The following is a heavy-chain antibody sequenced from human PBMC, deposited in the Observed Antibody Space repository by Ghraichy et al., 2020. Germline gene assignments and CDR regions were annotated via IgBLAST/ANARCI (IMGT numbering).Heavy chain of an antibody. D-gene: IGHD5-18*01. CDR1: GGSIRSSSYY. V-gene: IGHV4-39*01. Sequence: ETLSLTCTVSGGSIRSSSYYWGWIRQPPGKGLEWIGSIFYSGGSYYNPSLKSRVTISVDTSKNQFSLKLISVTAADTAVYYCATPLGYSYALGVWYFDLWGRGTLVTVSS. J-gene: IGHJ2*01. CDR2: IFYSGGS. CDR3: ATPLGYSYALGVWYFDL.